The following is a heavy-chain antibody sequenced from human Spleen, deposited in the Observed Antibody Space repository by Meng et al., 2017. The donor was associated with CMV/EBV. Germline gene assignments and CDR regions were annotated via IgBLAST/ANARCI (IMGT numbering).Heavy chain of an antibody. CDR1: GFTFSSYT. CDR2: ISSSSSYI. Sequence: GESLKISCAASGFTFSSYTMNWVRQAPGKGLEWVSSISSSSSYIYYADSVQGRFTISRDNAKNSLSLQMNSLRGEDTAVYYCAEAATLAGWGQGTLVTVSS. CDR3: AEAATLAG. V-gene: IGHV3-21*01. J-gene: IGHJ4*02. D-gene: IGHD2-15*01.